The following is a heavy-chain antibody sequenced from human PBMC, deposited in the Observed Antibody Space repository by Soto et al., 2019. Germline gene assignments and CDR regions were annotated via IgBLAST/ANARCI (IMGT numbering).Heavy chain of an antibody. CDR3: VRDYDSSGYYYVY. CDR2: INSEGTST. V-gene: IGHV3-74*01. J-gene: IGHJ4*02. D-gene: IGHD3-22*01. CDR1: GFTFSSYW. Sequence: HPGGSLRLSCAASGFTFSSYWMHWVRQVPGKGLVWVSLINSEGTSTSYADSVKGRFTISRDNAKNTLYLQMNGLRAEDTAVYYCVRDYDSSGYYYVYWGQGTMVTVSS.